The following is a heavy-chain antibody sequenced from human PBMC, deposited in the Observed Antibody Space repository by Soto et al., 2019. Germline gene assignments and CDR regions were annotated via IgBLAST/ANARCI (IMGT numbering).Heavy chain of an antibody. J-gene: IGHJ1*01. CDR3: ARASGIAVAGPEYFQH. Sequence: PSETLSLTCAVSGYSISSGYYWGWIRQPPGKGLEWIGSIYHSGSTYYNPSLKSRVTISVDTSKNQFSLKLSSVTAADTAVYYCARASGIAVAGPEYFQHWGRGTLVTVSS. D-gene: IGHD6-19*01. V-gene: IGHV4-38-2*01. CDR2: IYHSGST. CDR1: GYSISSGYY.